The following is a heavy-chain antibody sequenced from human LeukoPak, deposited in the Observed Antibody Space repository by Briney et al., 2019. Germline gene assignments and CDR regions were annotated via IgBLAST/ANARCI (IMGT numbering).Heavy chain of an antibody. CDR3: ARDCSSTSCYRGGFDP. V-gene: IGHV3-7*01. J-gene: IGHJ5*02. Sequence: GGSLRLSCAASGFTFSSYWMSWVRRAPGKGLEWVANIKQDGSEEYYVDSVKGRFTISRDNAKNSLYLQMNSLRVEDTAVYYCARDCSSTSCYRGGFDPWGQGTLVTVSS. CDR2: IKQDGSEE. D-gene: IGHD2-2*01. CDR1: GFTFSSYW.